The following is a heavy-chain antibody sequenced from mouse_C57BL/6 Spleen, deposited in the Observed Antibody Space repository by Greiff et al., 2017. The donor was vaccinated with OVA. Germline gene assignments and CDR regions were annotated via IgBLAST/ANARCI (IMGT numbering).Heavy chain of an antibody. J-gene: IGHJ1*03. CDR3: AIYYGSSYGYFDV. CDR2: IWTGGGT. Sequence: VHLVESGPGLVAPSQSLSITCTVSGFSLTSYAISWVRQPPGKGLEWLGVIWTGGGTNYNSALKSSLSISKDNSKSQVFLKMNSLQTDDTARYYCAIYYGSSYGYFDVWGTGTTVTVSS. CDR1: GFSLTSYA. D-gene: IGHD1-1*01. V-gene: IGHV2-9-1*01.